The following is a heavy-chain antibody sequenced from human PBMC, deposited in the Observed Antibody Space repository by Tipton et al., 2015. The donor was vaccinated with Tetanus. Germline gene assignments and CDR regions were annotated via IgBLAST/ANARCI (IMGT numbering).Heavy chain of an antibody. CDR2: IYYSGST. Sequence: TLSLTCTVSGGSISSGGYYWSWVRQHPGKGLEWIGYIYYSGSTYYNPSLKSRVTISVDTSKNQFSLKLSSVTAADTAVYYCAREFGLTTSLSGYYYYYGMDVWGQGTTVTVSS. CDR3: AREFGLTTSLSGYYYYYGMDV. D-gene: IGHD4-11*01. J-gene: IGHJ6*02. V-gene: IGHV4-31*03. CDR1: GGSISSGGYY.